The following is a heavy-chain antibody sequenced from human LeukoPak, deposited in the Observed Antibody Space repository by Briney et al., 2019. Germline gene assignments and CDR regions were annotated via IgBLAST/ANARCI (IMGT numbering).Heavy chain of an antibody. CDR1: GYTFTSYY. CDR3: ARELRRDKY. V-gene: IGHV1-8*02. CDR2: MNPDSGNT. Sequence: ASVKVSCKASGYTFTSYYMHWVRQATGQGLEWMGYMNPDSGNTGYAQNFQGRVTMTVNTSITTAYVELSSLRPEDTAVYYCARELRRDKYWGQGTLVTVSS. J-gene: IGHJ4*02. D-gene: IGHD1-1*01.